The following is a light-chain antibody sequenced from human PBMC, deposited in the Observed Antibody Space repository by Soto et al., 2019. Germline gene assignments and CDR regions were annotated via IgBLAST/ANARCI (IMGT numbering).Light chain of an antibody. CDR2: GNS. CDR1: SSKIGAGYD. J-gene: IGLJ1*01. Sequence: QSALTQPPSVSGAPGRRVTISCPGSSSKIGAGYDVHWYQQLPGTAPKLLIYGNSNRPSGVPDRFSGSKSGTSASLAITGLQAEDEADYYCQSYDSSLSGYVFGTGTKVTVL. V-gene: IGLV1-40*01. CDR3: QSYDSSLSGYV.